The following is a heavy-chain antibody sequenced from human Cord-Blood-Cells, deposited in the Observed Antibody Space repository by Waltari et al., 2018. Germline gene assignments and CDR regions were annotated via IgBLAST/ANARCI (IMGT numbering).Heavy chain of an antibody. Sequence: QITLKESGPTLVKPTQTLTLTCTFSGFSLSTSGVGVGWFRQPPGKALEWLALIYWNDDKRYSPSLKSRLTITKDTSKNQVVLTMTNMDPVDTATYYCAHSRAAAGTNHLDYWGQGTLVTVSS. CDR3: AHSRAAAGTNHLDY. V-gene: IGHV2-5*01. CDR2: IYWNDDK. CDR1: GFSLSTSGVG. J-gene: IGHJ4*02. D-gene: IGHD6-13*01.